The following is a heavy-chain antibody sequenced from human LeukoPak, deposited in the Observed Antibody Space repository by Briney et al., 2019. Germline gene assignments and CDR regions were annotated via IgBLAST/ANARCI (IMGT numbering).Heavy chain of an antibody. V-gene: IGHV3-30*18. CDR3: ANLPRDYDDY. Sequence: PGGSLRLSCAASGFTFSNFNMNWVRQAPGKGLEWVAVISYDGSNKYYADSVKGRFTISRDNSKNTLYLQMNSLRAEDTAVYYCANLPRDYDDYWGQGTLVTVSS. J-gene: IGHJ4*02. CDR1: GFTFSNFN. CDR2: ISYDGSNK.